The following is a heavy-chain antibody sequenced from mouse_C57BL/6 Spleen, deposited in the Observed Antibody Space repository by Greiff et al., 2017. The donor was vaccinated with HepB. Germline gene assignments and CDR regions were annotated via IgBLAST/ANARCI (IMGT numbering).Heavy chain of an antibody. J-gene: IGHJ1*03. CDR1: GYAFSSSW. D-gene: IGHD1-1*01. V-gene: IGHV1-82*01. CDR3: ARRGFVYGRGYFDV. Sequence: VQLQQSGPELVKPGASVKISCKASGYAFSSSWMNWVKQRPGKGLEWIGRIYPGDGDTNYNGKFKGKATLTADKSSSTAYMQLSSLTSEDSAVYFCARRGFVYGRGYFDVWGTGTTVTVSS. CDR2: IYPGDGDT.